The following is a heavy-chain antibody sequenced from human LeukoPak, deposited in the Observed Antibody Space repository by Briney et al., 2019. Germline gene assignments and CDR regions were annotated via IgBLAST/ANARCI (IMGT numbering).Heavy chain of an antibody. CDR3: ARENNYFDY. CDR2: IYYSGST. J-gene: IGHJ4*02. Sequence: SETLSLTCTVSGDSISSYYWTWIRQPPGKGPEWIGYIYYSGSTNYNPSLKSRVTISVDTSKNQFSLKLNSVTAADTAVYYYARENNYFDYWGQGTLVTVSS. CDR1: GDSISSYY. V-gene: IGHV4-59*01.